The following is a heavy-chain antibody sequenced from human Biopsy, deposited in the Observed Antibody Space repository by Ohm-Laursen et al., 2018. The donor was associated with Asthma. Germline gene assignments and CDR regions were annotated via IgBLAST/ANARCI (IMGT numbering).Heavy chain of an antibody. CDR2: LIPVLGTP. CDR3: ARGYSGSDRIVYYYSGLEV. Sequence: SVKVSCKASGDSFSNYAISWVRQAPGQGLEWMGGLIPVLGTPDHAQMFEGRVTMITDTSTSTAYMELSSLSSEDTAVYYCARGYSGSDRIVYYYSGLEVWGQGATVTVSS. J-gene: IGHJ6*02. CDR1: GDSFSNYA. D-gene: IGHD5-12*01. V-gene: IGHV1-69*10.